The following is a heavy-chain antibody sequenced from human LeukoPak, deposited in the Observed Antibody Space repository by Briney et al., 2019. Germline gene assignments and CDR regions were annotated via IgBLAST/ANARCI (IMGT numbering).Heavy chain of an antibody. CDR1: GYSFTSYW. CDR3: ARVGDSSGYYYALSDY. CDR2: IYPGDSDT. V-gene: IGHV5-51*01. D-gene: IGHD3-22*01. J-gene: IGHJ4*02. Sequence: GESLKISSKGSGYSFTSYWIGRVRQMPGKGLEWMGIIYPGDSDTRYSPSFQGQVTISADKSISTAYLQWSSLKASDTAMYYCARVGDSSGYYYALSDYWGQGTLVTVSS.